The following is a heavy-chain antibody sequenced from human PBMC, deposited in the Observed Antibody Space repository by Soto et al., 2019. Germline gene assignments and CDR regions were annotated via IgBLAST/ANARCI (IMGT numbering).Heavy chain of an antibody. D-gene: IGHD6-6*01. V-gene: IGHV3-7*01. CDR2: IKYDGSEK. CDR1: GFTISSYW. Sequence: GGSLRLSCAVSGFTISSYWMTWVRQAPGKGLEWVANIKYDGSEKYYVDSVKGRFTISRDNANNSLYLQLNSLRAEDTAMYYCARDSQFSSSLGFDYWGQGTLVTVSS. CDR3: ARDSQFSSSLGFDY. J-gene: IGHJ4*02.